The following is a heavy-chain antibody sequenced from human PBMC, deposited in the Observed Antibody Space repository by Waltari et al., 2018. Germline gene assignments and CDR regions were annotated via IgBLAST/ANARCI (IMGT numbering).Heavy chain of an antibody. D-gene: IGHD6-13*01. J-gene: IGHJ4*02. V-gene: IGHV4-38-2*01. CDR2: IYHSGST. CDR3: ARHSSSWYDGSAHFDY. Sequence: QVQLQESGPGLVKPSETLSLTCAVSGYSISSGYYWGWIRQPPGKGLEWIGSIYHSGSTYYNPSLKSRVTISVDTSKNQFSLKLSSVTAADTAVYYCARHSSSWYDGSAHFDYWGQGTLVTVSS. CDR1: GYSISSGYY.